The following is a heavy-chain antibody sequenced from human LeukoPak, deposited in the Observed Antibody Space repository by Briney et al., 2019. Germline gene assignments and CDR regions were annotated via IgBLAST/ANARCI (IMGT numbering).Heavy chain of an antibody. CDR1: GFTFSSYG. CDR2: IWDDGSNK. D-gene: IGHD2-21*02. V-gene: IGHV3-33*01. CDR3: ARDRGGGDCYCFAY. J-gene: IGHJ4*02. Sequence: PGGSLRLSCAASGFTFSSYGMHWVRQAPGKGLEWVAVIWDDGSNKNYADSVKGRFTISRDYSKNTLFLQMTSLRAEDTAVYYCARDRGGGDCYCFAYWGQGTLVTSPQ.